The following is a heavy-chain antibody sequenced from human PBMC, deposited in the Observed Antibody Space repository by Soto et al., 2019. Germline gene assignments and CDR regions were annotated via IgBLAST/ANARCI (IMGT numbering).Heavy chain of an antibody. CDR3: AREVMIAAALPYYYGMDV. CDR1: GFTFSDYY. V-gene: IGHV3-11*06. D-gene: IGHD6-13*01. Sequence: QVQLVESGGGLVKPGGSLRLSCAASGFTFSDYYMSWIRQAPGKGLEWVSYISSSSSYTNYADSVKGRFTISGDNAKNSLYLQMNSLRAEDTAVYYCAREVMIAAALPYYYGMDVWGQGTTVTVSS. J-gene: IGHJ6*02. CDR2: ISSSSSYT.